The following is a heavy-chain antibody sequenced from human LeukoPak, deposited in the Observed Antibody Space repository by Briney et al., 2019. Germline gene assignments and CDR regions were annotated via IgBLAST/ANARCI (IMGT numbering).Heavy chain of an antibody. V-gene: IGHV1-69*05. Sequence: SVKVSCKASGGTFSSYAISWVRQAPGQGLEWLGGIIPIFGTANYAQKFQGRVTITTDESTSTAYMELSSLRSEDTAVYYCARDNSGSQIPLGVGGVLDYWGQGTLVTVSS. CDR1: GGTFSSYA. CDR2: IIPIFGTA. J-gene: IGHJ4*02. CDR3: ARDNSGSQIPLGVGGVLDY. D-gene: IGHD1-14*01.